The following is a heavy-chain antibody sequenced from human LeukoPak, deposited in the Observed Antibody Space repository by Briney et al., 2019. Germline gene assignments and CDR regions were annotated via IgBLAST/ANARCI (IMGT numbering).Heavy chain of an antibody. CDR3: VRGNFNGGIDH. CDR1: GFTFSSYA. D-gene: IGHD2-21*01. J-gene: IGHJ4*02. V-gene: IGHV3-23*01. CDR2: ISGSGGST. Sequence: GGSLRLSCAASGFTFSSYAMSWVRQAPGKGLEWVSAISGSGGSTYYADSVEGRFTISRDNAKNTLYLQMNSLRAEDTAAYYCVRGNFNGGIDHWGQGTLVTVSS.